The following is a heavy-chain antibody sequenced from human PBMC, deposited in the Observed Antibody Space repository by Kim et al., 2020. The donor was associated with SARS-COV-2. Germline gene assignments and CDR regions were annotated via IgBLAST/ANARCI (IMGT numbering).Heavy chain of an antibody. Sequence: QKLQGRVTMTEDTSTDTAYMELSSLRSEDTAVYYCATGERYSGYDPPFDYWGQGTLVTVSS. J-gene: IGHJ4*02. D-gene: IGHD5-12*01. V-gene: IGHV1-24*01. CDR3: ATGERYSGYDPPFDY.